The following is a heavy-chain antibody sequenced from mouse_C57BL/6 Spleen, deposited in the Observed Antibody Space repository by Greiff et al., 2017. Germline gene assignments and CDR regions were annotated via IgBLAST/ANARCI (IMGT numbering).Heavy chain of an antibody. V-gene: IGHV3-6*01. Sequence: VQLQQSGPGLVKPSQSLSLTCSVTGYSITSGYYWNWIRQFPGNKLEWMGYISYDGSNNYNPSLKNRISITRDTSKNQFFLKLNSVTTEDTATYYCAREESGYDGFDYWGQGTTLTVSS. CDR2: ISYDGSN. J-gene: IGHJ2*01. D-gene: IGHD2-2*01. CDR3: AREESGYDGFDY. CDR1: GYSITSGYY.